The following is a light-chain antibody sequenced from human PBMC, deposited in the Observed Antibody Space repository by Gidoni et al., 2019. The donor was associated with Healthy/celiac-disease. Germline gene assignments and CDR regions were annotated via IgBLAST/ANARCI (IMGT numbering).Light chain of an antibody. V-gene: IGKV3-11*01. CDR3: QQRSNWLT. CDR2: DAS. Sequence: EIVLTPSPATLSLSPGERSTLSCRASQSVSSYLAWYQQKPGQAPRILIYDASNRATGIPARFSGSGSGTDFTLTISSLEPEDFAVYYCQQRSNWLTFGGGTKVEIK. J-gene: IGKJ4*01. CDR1: QSVSSY.